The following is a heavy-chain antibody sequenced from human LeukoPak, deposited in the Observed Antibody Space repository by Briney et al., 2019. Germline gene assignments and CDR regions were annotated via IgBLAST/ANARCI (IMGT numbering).Heavy chain of an antibody. CDR2: IYYSGST. J-gene: IGHJ3*02. CDR3: ARGLLDGYTHPAAFDI. CDR1: GGSISSYY. V-gene: IGHV4-59*01. D-gene: IGHD5-24*01. Sequence: PSETLSLTCTVSGGSISSYYWGWLRQPPWKGLEWFGYIYYSGSTNYNASLKSRVTISVDTSKNQFSLKLSSVTAADTAVYYCARGLLDGYTHPAAFDIWGQGTMVTVSS.